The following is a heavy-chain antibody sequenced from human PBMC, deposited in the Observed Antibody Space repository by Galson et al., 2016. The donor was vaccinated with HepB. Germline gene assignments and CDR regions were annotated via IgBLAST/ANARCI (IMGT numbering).Heavy chain of an antibody. CDR1: GFTLSSSA. CDR3: VRDYPTMTDRYPYHVDV. Sequence: SLRLSCAASGFTLSSSAMTWVRQAPGRGLEWVSAITETGSFAYYADSVRGRFTLSRDTSKNTVYLQMNYLRADDTALYYCVRDYPTMTDRYPYHVDVWGKGTAVTVSS. V-gene: IGHV3-23*01. J-gene: IGHJ6*04. CDR2: ITETGSFA. D-gene: IGHD4-17*01.